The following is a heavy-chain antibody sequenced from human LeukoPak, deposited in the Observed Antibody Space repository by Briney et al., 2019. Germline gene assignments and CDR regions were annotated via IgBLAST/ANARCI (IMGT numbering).Heavy chain of an antibody. CDR1: GGSFSGYY. CDR3: ARGGAARPTSRYYYYYYMDV. J-gene: IGHJ6*03. CDR2: INHSGST. V-gene: IGHV4-34*01. D-gene: IGHD6-6*01. Sequence: PSETLSLTXAVYGGSFSGYYWSWIRQPPGKGLEWIGEINHSGSTNYNPSLKSRVTISVDTSKNQFSLKLSSVTAADTAVYYCARGGAARPTSRYYYYYYMDVWGKGTTVTVSS.